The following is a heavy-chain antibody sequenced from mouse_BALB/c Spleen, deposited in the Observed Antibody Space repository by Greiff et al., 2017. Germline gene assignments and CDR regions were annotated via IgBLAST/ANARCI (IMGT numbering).Heavy chain of an antibody. D-gene: IGHD4-1*01. V-gene: IGHV5-6-3*01. J-gene: IGHJ3*01. Sequence: VQLKESGGGLVQPGGSLKLSCAASGFTFSSYGMSWVRQTPDKRLELVATINSNGGSTYYPDSVKGRFTISRDNAKNTLYLQMSSLKSEDTAMYYCATGAWFAYWGQGTLVTVSA. CDR1: GFTFSSYG. CDR3: ATGAWFAY. CDR2: INSNGGST.